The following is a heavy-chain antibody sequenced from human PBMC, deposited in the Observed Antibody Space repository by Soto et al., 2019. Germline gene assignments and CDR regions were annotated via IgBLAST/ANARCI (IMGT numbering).Heavy chain of an antibody. CDR2: ISGSGGST. V-gene: IGHV3-23*01. CDR3: AKDQGSSWYEIDY. CDR1: GFTFSNYA. J-gene: IGHJ4*02. Sequence: GALRLSCASSGFTFSNYAVTWVRQAPGKGLEWVSTISGSGGSTYYADSVKGRFTISRDNSKNTLYLQMNSLRAEDTAVYYCAKDQGSSWYEIDYWGQGTLVTVSS. D-gene: IGHD6-13*01.